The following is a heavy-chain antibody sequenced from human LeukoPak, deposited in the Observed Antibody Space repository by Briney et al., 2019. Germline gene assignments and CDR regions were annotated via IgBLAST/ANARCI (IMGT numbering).Heavy chain of an antibody. CDR1: GGSISSYY. Sequence: PSETLSLTXTVSGGSISSYYWSWIRQAAGKGLEWIGRIYTSGSTNYNPSLKSRVTMSVDTSKNQFSLKLSSVTAADTAVYYCARDRGGSWYDSFDYWGQGTLVTVSS. V-gene: IGHV4-4*07. J-gene: IGHJ4*02. CDR2: IYTSGST. D-gene: IGHD2-15*01. CDR3: ARDRGGSWYDSFDY.